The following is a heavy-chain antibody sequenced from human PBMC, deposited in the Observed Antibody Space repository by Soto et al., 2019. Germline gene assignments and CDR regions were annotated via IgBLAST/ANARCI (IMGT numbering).Heavy chain of an antibody. Sequence: ASVKVSCKASGYTFTSYYMHWVRQAPGQGLEWMGIINPSGGSTSYAQKFQGRVTMTRDTSTSTVYMELSSLRSEDTAVYYCAREVPAADHNYYYGMDVWGQGPTVTGSS. D-gene: IGHD2-2*01. CDR3: AREVPAADHNYYYGMDV. CDR1: GYTFTSYY. J-gene: IGHJ6*02. CDR2: INPSGGST. V-gene: IGHV1-46*01.